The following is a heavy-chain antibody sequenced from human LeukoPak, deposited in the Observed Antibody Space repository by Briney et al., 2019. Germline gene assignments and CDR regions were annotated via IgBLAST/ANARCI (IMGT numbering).Heavy chain of an antibody. CDR1: GFTFSSYW. J-gene: IGHJ3*02. CDR3: ASLYYYGSGSYYLRAFDI. D-gene: IGHD3-10*01. Sequence: PGGSLRLSCAASGFTFSSYWMHWVRQAPGKGLVWVSRINSDGSSTSYADSVKGRFTISRDNAKNTLYLQMNSLRAEDTAVYYCASLYYYGSGSYYLRAFDIWGQGTMVTVSS. V-gene: IGHV3-74*01. CDR2: INSDGSST.